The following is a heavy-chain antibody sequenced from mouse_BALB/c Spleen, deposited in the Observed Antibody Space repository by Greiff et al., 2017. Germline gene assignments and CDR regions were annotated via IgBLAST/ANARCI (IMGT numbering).Heavy chain of an antibody. V-gene: IGHV1-82*01. CDR3: AKLTWEGFAY. Sequence: QVQLQQSGPELVKPGASVKISCKASGYAFSSSWMNWVTQRPGQGLEWIGRIYPGDGDTNYNGKFKGKATLTADKSSSTAYMQLSSLTSVDSAVYFCAKLTWEGFAYWGQGTLVTVSA. CDR2: IYPGDGDT. J-gene: IGHJ3*01. D-gene: IGHD4-1*01. CDR1: GYAFSSSW.